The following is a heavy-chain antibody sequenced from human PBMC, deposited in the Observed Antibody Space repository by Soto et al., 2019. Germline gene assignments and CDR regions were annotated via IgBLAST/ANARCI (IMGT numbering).Heavy chain of an antibody. Sequence: ASVKVSCKASGYTFTSYAMHWVRQAPGQRLEWMGWINAGNGNTKYSQKFQGRVTITRDTSASTAYMELSSLRSEDTAVYYCARALPGGQLAGRNWFDPWGQGTLVTVSS. CDR3: ARALPGGQLAGRNWFDP. CDR2: INAGNGNT. CDR1: GYTFTSYA. D-gene: IGHD6-13*01. J-gene: IGHJ5*02. V-gene: IGHV1-3*01.